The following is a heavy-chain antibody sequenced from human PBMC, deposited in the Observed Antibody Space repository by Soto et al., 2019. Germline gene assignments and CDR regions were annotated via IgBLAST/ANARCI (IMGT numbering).Heavy chain of an antibody. Sequence: PSETLSLTCAVYGGPFSGYYWSWIRQPPGKGLEWIGEINHSGSTNYNPSLKSRVTISVDTSKNQFSLKLSSVTAADTAVYYCARVLDSTGNYYYYGMEVWCQGTTVTV. CDR2: INHSGST. CDR1: GGPFSGYY. D-gene: IGHD3-10*01. CDR3: ARVLDSTGNYYYYGMEV. V-gene: IGHV4-34*01. J-gene: IGHJ6*02.